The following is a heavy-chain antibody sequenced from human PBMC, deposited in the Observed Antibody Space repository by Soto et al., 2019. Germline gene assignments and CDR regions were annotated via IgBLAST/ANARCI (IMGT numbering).Heavy chain of an antibody. D-gene: IGHD6-19*01. V-gene: IGHV2-5*02. J-gene: IGHJ4*02. Sequence: QITLKESGPTLVKPTQTLTLTCTFSGFSLSSTRVAVGWIRQPPGKALEWLALIYWDDDKRYSPFLKSRLTITKDTSKNQAVLTMTNMDPVDPATYYCAHSVVAGLGYYFDYWGQGTLVTVSS. CDR2: IYWDDDK. CDR3: AHSVVAGLGYYFDY. CDR1: GFSLSSTRVA.